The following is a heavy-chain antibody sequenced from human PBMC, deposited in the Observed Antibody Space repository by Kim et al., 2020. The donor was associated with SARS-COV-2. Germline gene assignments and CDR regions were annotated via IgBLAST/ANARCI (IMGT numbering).Heavy chain of an antibody. Sequence: SVKVSCKASGGTFSSYAISWVRQAPGQGLEWMGGIIPIFGTANYAQKFQGRVTITADKSTSTAYMELSSLRSEDTAVYYCARETPGEGYDILTGYIDYWGQGTLVTVSS. V-gene: IGHV1-69*06. CDR2: IIPIFGTA. J-gene: IGHJ4*02. D-gene: IGHD3-9*01. CDR3: ARETPGEGYDILTGYIDY. CDR1: GGTFSSYA.